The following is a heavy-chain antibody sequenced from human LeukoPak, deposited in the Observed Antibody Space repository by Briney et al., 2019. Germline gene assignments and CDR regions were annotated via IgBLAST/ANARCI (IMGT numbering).Heavy chain of an antibody. J-gene: IGHJ4*02. CDR3: ARVGSSWDFDY. CDR2: ISYDGSEK. CDR1: GFTFSSYA. D-gene: IGHD6-13*01. Sequence: GGSLRLSCAASGFTFSSYAMHWVRQAPGKGLEWVAVISYDGSEKYYADSVKGRFTISRDNAKNSLYLQMNSLRAEDTAVYYCARVGSSWDFDYWGQGTLVTVPS. V-gene: IGHV3-30-3*01.